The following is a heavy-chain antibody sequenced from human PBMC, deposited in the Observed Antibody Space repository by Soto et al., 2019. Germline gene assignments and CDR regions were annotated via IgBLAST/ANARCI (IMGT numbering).Heavy chain of an antibody. V-gene: IGHV3-73*02. Sequence: EVQLVESGGGLVQPGGSLKLSCAASGFTLSGSVIYWVRQPSGKGLEWVGRIRSRSNGYATAYAASVRGRFTISRDDSKNTAYLQMNSLKTEDTAVYYCSRSGYSNYDSDYWVQGTLVTVSS. CDR3: SRSGYSNYDSDY. J-gene: IGHJ4*02. CDR2: IRSRSNGYAT. D-gene: IGHD5-12*01. CDR1: GFTLSGSV.